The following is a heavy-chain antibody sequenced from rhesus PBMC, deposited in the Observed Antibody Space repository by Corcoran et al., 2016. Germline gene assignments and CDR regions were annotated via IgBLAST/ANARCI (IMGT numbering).Heavy chain of an antibody. V-gene: IGHV4-73*01. D-gene: IGHD3-22*01. CDR2: IDGNSAST. Sequence: QVKLQQWGEGLMKPSETLSLTCAVYGGSISGYYYWSWIRQAPGKGLGWIGNIDGNSASTNYIPSLKNRVTIAKDTSKNQFSLKVSSVTAADTAVYYCARDGVLKTFDVWGPGVLVTVSS. J-gene: IGHJ5-1*01. CDR3: ARDGVLKTFDV. CDR1: GGSISGYYY.